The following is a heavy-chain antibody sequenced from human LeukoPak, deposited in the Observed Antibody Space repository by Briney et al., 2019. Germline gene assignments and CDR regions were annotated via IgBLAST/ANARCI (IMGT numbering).Heavy chain of an antibody. D-gene: IGHD1-26*01. J-gene: IGHJ4*02. CDR3: ARRSSGSPPYYFDS. CDR1: GFTFSSYA. Sequence: GGSLRLSCAASGFTFSSYAMSWVRQAPGKGLEWVPAISGSGGSTYYADSVKGRFTISRDNAKNTLYLQMNSLRAEDTAVYYCARRSSGSPPYYFDSWGQGTLVTVSS. V-gene: IGHV3-23*01. CDR2: ISGSGGST.